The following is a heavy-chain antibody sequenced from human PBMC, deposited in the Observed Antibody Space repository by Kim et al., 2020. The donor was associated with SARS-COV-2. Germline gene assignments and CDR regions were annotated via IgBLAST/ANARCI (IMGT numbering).Heavy chain of an antibody. J-gene: IGHJ5*02. Sequence: GESLKISCKGSGYTFTSYWIAWVRQMPGKGLEWVGMIYPGDSDTRYSPSFKGQVTISADKSNNTAYLQWSSLKASDTAMYYCARQGYTTGQDWFDPWGQGTLFTVSS. CDR1: GYTFTSYW. V-gene: IGHV5-51*01. D-gene: IGHD5-18*01. CDR3: ARQGYTTGQDWFDP. CDR2: IYPGDSDT.